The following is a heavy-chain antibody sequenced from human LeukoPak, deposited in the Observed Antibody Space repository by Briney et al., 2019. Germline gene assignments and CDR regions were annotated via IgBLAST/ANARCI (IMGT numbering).Heavy chain of an antibody. Sequence: SETLSLTCTVSGGSVSSYYWSWIRQPPGKGLEWIGYTYYSGSTNYNPSLKSRVTISVDTSKNQFSLKLSSATAADTAVYHCARDNWNYGSSMDVWGQGTTVTVSS. J-gene: IGHJ6*02. CDR3: ARDNWNYGSSMDV. V-gene: IGHV4-59*02. CDR1: GGSVSSYY. D-gene: IGHD1-7*01. CDR2: TYYSGST.